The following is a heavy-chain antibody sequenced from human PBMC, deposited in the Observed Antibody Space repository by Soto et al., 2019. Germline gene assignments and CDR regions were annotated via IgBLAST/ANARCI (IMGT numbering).Heavy chain of an antibody. CDR2: INTDGGAT. V-gene: IGHV3-15*01. J-gene: IGHJ6*02. Sequence: TGGSLRLSCSASGFTFSSYAMHWVRQAPGKGLEYVSGINTDGGATDYAAPVKGRFTISRDDSKNTLYLQMNSLKTEDTAVYYCTTGRRDYYYYGLDVWGQGTTVTVSS. CDR3: TTGRRDYYYYGLDV. CDR1: GFTFSSYA.